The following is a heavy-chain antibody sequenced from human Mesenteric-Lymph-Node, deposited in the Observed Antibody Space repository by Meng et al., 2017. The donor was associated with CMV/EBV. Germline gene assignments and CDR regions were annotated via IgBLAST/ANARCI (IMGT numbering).Heavy chain of an antibody. CDR1: GFTFNSYW. V-gene: IGHV3-74*01. CDR2: INSDETST. J-gene: IGHJ4*02. D-gene: IGHD1-26*01. Sequence: GESLKISCAASGFTFNSYWMHWVRQAPGKGLVWVSRINSDETSTTYADSVKGRFTISRDNAKNTLFLQMNSLRPEDTAVYYRARYRVGGTHYDYWGQGTLVTVSS. CDR3: ARYRVGGTHYDY.